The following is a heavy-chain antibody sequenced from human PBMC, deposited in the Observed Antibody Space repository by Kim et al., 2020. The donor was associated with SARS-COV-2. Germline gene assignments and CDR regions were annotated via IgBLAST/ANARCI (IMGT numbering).Heavy chain of an antibody. CDR2: T. D-gene: IGHD1-26*01. Sequence: TNYNPPLKSRVTISVDTSKNQFSLNLSSVTAADTAVYYCARESVGAADYWGQGTLVTVSS. J-gene: IGHJ4*02. V-gene: IGHV4-61*02. CDR3: ARESVGAADY.